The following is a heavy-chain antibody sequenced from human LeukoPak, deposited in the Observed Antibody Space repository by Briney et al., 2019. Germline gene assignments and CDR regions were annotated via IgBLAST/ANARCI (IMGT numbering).Heavy chain of an antibody. V-gene: IGHV3-30*04. CDR2: ISYDGSNK. CDR3: AKDYYYYMDV. Sequence: GGSLRLSCAASGFTFSSYAMHWGRQAPGKGLEWVAVISYDGSNKYYADFVKGRFTISRDNSKNTLYLQMNSLRAEHTAVYYCAKDYYYYMDVWGKGTTVTVSS. J-gene: IGHJ6*03. CDR1: GFTFSSYA.